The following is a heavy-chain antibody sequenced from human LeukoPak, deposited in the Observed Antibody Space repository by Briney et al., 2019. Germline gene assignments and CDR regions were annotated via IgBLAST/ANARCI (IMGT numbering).Heavy chain of an antibody. CDR1: GGTFSSYA. CDR3: ARDIAAAGTGY. Sequence: GASVKVSCKASGGTFSSYAISWVRQAPGQGLEWMGWISTYNGNTNYAQKLQGRVTMTTDTSTSTAYMELRSLRSDDTAVYWCARDIAAAGTGYWGQGTLVTVSS. J-gene: IGHJ4*02. CDR2: ISTYNGNT. D-gene: IGHD6-13*01. V-gene: IGHV1-18*01.